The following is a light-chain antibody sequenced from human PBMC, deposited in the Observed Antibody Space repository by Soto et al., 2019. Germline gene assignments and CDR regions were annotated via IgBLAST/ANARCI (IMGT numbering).Light chain of an antibody. CDR1: QDISDH. V-gene: IGKV1-27*01. CDR3: QNYNGTPRT. CDR2: ETS. Sequence: DFPMTQSPSSLSASVGDRVTITCRASQDISDHLAWYQHKPGKVPKLLIYETSTLHSGVPSRFSGGGSGTDFTLTISGLQPEDVATYYCQNYNGTPRTFAQGTKVEL. J-gene: IGKJ1*01.